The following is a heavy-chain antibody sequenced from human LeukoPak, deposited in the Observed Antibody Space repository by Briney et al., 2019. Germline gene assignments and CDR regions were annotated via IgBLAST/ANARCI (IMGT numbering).Heavy chain of an antibody. D-gene: IGHD2-2*03. CDR3: ARPLDIVVVPAASTPDY. Sequence: GRSLRLSCAASGFTFSSYAMHWVRQAPGKGLEWVAVISYDGSNKYYADSVKGRFTISRDNSKNTLYLQMNSLRAEDTAVYYCARPLDIVVVPAASTPDYWGQGTLVTVSS. CDR1: GFTFSSYA. J-gene: IGHJ4*02. V-gene: IGHV3-30-3*01. CDR2: ISYDGSNK.